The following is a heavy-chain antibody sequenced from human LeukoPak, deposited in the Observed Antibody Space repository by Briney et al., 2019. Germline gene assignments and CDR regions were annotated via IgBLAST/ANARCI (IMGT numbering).Heavy chain of an antibody. CDR1: GYTFTSYA. V-gene: IGHV1-3*01. Sequence: ASVKVSCKASGYTFTSYAMHWVRQAPGQRLEWMGWINAGNGNTKYSQKFQGRVTITRDTSASTAYMELSSLRSEDTAVYYCARCVGDCPPCCFDYWGQGTLVTVSS. J-gene: IGHJ4*02. D-gene: IGHD2-21*02. CDR2: INAGNGNT. CDR3: ARCVGDCPPCCFDY.